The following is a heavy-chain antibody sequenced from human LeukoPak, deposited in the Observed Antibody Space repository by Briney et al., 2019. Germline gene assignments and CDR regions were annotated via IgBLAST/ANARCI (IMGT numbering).Heavy chain of an antibody. D-gene: IGHD3-22*01. Sequence: ASVKVSCKASGYTFTGYYMHWVRQAPGQGLEWMGWINPNSGGTNYAQKFQGKVTMTRDTSISTAYMELSRLRSDDTAVYYCARDLTRITMIVVDERSDYWGQGTLVTVSS. CDR2: INPNSGGT. CDR1: GYTFTGYY. J-gene: IGHJ4*02. V-gene: IGHV1-2*02. CDR3: ARDLTRITMIVVDERSDY.